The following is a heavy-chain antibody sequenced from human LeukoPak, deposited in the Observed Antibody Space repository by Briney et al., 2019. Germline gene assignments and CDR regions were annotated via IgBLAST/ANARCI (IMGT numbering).Heavy chain of an antibody. CDR3: ARHNPVYGSGRLPWNYYYYYYMDV. CDR1: SGSISSSSYN. V-gene: IGHV4-39*01. D-gene: IGHD3-10*01. CDR2: IYYSGST. Sequence: SETLSLTCTVSSGSISSSSYNWGWIRQPPGKGLQWIGSIYYSGSTYYNPSLKSRVTISVDTSKNQFSLKLSSVTAADTAVYYCARHNPVYGSGRLPWNYYYYYYMDVWGKGTTVTISS. J-gene: IGHJ6*03.